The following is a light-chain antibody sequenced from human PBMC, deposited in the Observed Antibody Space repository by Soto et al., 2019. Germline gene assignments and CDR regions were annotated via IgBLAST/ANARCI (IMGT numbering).Light chain of an antibody. J-gene: IGLJ3*02. V-gene: IGLV2-23*01. CDR3: CSYAGSSTWV. CDR2: EDN. Sequence: QSALTQPASVSGSPGQSITISCTGTSSDVGSYNLVSWYQQHPGKAPKLMIYEDNKRPSGVSNRFSGSKSGSTASLTISGLQAGDEADYYCCSYAGSSTWVFGGGTKLTVL. CDR1: SSDVGSYNL.